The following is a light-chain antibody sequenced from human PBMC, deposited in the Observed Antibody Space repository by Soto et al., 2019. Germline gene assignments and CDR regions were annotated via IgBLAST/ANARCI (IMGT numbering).Light chain of an antibody. CDR2: GAS. Sequence: EIVLTQSPGILSLSPGERATLSCRASQSVSSNYLAWYQQKPGQAPRLLIYGASSRATAIPDRFSGSGSGTDFALTISRLEPEDFAVYYCQQFGTSPPSTFGQGTRLEIK. CDR3: QQFGTSPPST. CDR1: QSVSSNY. V-gene: IGKV3-20*01. J-gene: IGKJ5*01.